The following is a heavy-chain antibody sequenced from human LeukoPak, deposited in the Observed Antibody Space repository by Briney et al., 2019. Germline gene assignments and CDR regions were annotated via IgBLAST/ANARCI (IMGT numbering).Heavy chain of an antibody. J-gene: IGHJ3*02. D-gene: IGHD3-22*01. CDR1: GFTFSAYW. V-gene: IGHV3-7*03. Sequence: PGGSLRLSCEASGFTFSAYWMTWVRQAPGMGLEWVANIDQDGSEQHSVDSVEGRITISRDNAKNSLYLQMNSLRAEDTAFYYCARGIVVVMGAFDIWGQGTMVTVSS. CDR3: ARGIVVVMGAFDI. CDR2: IDQDGSEQ.